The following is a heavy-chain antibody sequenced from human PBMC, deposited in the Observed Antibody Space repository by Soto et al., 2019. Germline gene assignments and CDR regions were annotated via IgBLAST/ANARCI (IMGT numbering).Heavy chain of an antibody. V-gene: IGHV3-53*01. CDR3: ARDGAMTTYFEYFQH. D-gene: IGHD4-17*01. J-gene: IGHJ1*01. CDR2: IYSGGRT. Sequence: GGSLRLSCAASGFTVSSNYMSWVRQAPGKGLEWVSTIYSGGRTFYADSVKGRFTISRDNSKNTLYLEMNSLRAEYTAVYYCARDGAMTTYFEYFQHWGQGTLVTVSS. CDR1: GFTVSSNY.